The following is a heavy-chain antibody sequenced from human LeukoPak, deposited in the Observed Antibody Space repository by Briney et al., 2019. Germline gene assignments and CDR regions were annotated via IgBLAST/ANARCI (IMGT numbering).Heavy chain of an antibody. CDR1: GGTFSSYA. CDR3: ASIEYYYGSGSYYYGMDV. V-gene: IGHV1-69*13. D-gene: IGHD3-10*01. CDR2: IIPISGTA. Sequence: SVKVSCKASGGTFSSYAISWVRQAPGQGLEWMGGIIPISGTANYAQKFQGRVTITADESTSTAYMELSSLRSEDTAVYYCASIEYYYGSGSYYYGMDVWGQGTTVTVSS. J-gene: IGHJ6*02.